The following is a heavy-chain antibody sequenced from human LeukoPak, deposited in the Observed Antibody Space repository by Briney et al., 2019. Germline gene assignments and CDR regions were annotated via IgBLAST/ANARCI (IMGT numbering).Heavy chain of an antibody. D-gene: IGHD3-3*01. CDR1: GFTFSDYY. CDR3: ARDFSTIFGVVTPRFDP. CDR2: ISSSGSTI. J-gene: IGHJ5*02. V-gene: IGHV3-11*04. Sequence: PGGSLRLSCAASGFTFSDYYMSWLRQAPGKGLEWVSYISSSGSTIYYADSVKGRFTISRDNAKNSLYLQMNSLRAEDTAVYYCARDFSTIFGVVTPRFDPWGQGTLVTVSS.